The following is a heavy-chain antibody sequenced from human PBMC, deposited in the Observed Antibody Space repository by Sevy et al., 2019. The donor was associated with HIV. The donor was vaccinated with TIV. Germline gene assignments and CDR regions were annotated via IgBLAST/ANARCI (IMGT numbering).Heavy chain of an antibody. J-gene: IGHJ4*02. CDR3: ARTPLLSIPGTTDVYFDI. CDR1: GGTFSNYA. CDR2: IIPIFGTT. D-gene: IGHD4-4*01. Sequence: SVKVSCKASGGTFSNYALSWVRQAPGQGLEWMGGIIPIFGTTNFAQTFLGRVTITADESRSTAYMELSSLKPADTAVYYCARTPLLSIPGTTDVYFDIWGQGTLVTVSS. V-gene: IGHV1-69*13.